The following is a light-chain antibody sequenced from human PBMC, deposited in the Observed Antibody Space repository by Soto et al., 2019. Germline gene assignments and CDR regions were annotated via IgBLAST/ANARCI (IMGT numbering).Light chain of an antibody. CDR1: QSISSW. CDR3: QQYHSYWT. V-gene: IGKV1-5*01. CDR2: DAS. J-gene: IGKJ1*01. Sequence: DIQMTQSPSTLSASVGDRVTITCRASQSISSWLAWYQQKPGKAPKLLIYDASSLESGVPSRFSGSESGTEFTLTISSLQTDDFSTYYCQQYHSYWTFGQGTKVDIK.